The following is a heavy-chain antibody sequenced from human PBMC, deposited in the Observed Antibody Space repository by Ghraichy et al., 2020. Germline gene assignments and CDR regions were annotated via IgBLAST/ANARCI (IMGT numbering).Heavy chain of an antibody. CDR1: GGSISSGSFS. V-gene: IGHV4-30-2*01. J-gene: IGHJ3*01. D-gene: IGHD3-22*01. CDR2: IYQSGAT. CDR3: ARAPYDDDGFYDDGFDV. Sequence: SQTLSLTSAVSGGSISSGSFSWSWIRQPPGKGLEWIGYIYQSGATYYNPSLKSRVTISLDDSRNQFSLNLSSVTAADTAVYYCARAPYDDDGFYDDGFDVWGQGIMFTVSS.